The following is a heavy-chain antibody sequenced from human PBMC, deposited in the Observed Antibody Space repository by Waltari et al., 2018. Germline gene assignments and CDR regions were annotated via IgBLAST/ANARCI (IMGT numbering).Heavy chain of an antibody. Sequence: QVQLVQSGAEVKKPGASVKVSCKASGYTFTGSYMHWGRQAPGQWLEGMGWINPNRGGANVAQKFKGSVTRTRDTSISTAYMELSRRRSNDTAVYYCARAKVRDGQAPWGQGTLVTVSS. J-gene: IGHJ5*02. CDR1: GYTFTGSY. CDR3: ARAKVRDGQAP. CDR2: INPNRGGA. D-gene: IGHD3-10*01. V-gene: IGHV1-2*02.